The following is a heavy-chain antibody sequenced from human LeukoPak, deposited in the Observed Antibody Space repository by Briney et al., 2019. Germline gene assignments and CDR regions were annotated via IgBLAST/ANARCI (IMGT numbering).Heavy chain of an antibody. J-gene: IGHJ4*02. Sequence: GGSLRLSCAASGFTFDDYAMHWVRQAPGKGLEWVSGISWNSGSIGYADSVKGRLTISRDNAKNSVYLQMNSLRAEDTAIYYCARENYGGSFDYWGQGTLVTVSS. V-gene: IGHV3-9*01. CDR2: ISWNSGSI. CDR3: ARENYGGSFDY. CDR1: GFTFDDYA. D-gene: IGHD4-23*01.